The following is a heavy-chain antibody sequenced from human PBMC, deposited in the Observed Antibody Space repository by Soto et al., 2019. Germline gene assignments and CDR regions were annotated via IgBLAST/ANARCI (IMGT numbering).Heavy chain of an antibody. D-gene: IGHD1-7*01. J-gene: IGHJ6*02. CDR3: ARRHLELFYGMDV. CDR1: GGSISSGDYY. V-gene: IGHV4-30-4*01. CDR2: IYYSGST. Sequence: SETLSLTCTVSGGSISSGDYYWSWIRQPPGKGLEWIGYIYYSGSTYYNPSLKSRVTISVDTSKNQFSLKLSSVTAADTAVYYCARRHLELFYGMDVWGQGTTVTVSS.